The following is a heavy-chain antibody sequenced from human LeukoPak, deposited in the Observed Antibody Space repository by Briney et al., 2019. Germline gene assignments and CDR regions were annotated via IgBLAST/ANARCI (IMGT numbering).Heavy chain of an antibody. CDR1: GYTFTSYD. J-gene: IGHJ6*03. V-gene: IGHV1-8*01. D-gene: IGHD3-10*01. CDR3: ACSYYYGSGIYYREHYYYYYMDV. Sequence: ASVRVSCKASGYTFTSYDINWVQQATGQGLEWMGWMNPNSGNTGYAQKFQGRVTMTRNTSISTAYMELSSLRSEDTAVYYCACSYYYGSGIYYREHYYYYYMDVWGKGTTVTVYS. CDR2: MNPNSGNT.